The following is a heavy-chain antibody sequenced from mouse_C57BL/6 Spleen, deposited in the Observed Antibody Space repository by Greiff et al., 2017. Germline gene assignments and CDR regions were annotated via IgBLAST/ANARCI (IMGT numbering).Heavy chain of an antibody. D-gene: IGHD3-3*01. V-gene: IGHV1-15*01. J-gene: IGHJ4*01. CDR2: IYPETGGT. CDR3: TRRDEDYAMDY. Sequence: VQLQQSGAELVRPGASVTLSCKASGYTFTDYEMPWVKQTPVHGLEWIGAIYPETGGTAYNQKFKGKAILPADKSSSTAYMELRSLTSEDSAVYYCTRRDEDYAMDYWGQGTSVTVYS. CDR1: GYTFTDYE.